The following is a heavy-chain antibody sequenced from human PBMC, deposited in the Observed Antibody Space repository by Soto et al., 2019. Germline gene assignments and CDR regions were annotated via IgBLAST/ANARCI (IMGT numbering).Heavy chain of an antibody. J-gene: IGHJ6*03. CDR1: GFTFSSYA. V-gene: IGHV3-23*01. CDR3: ARDPYSTSGYYYMDV. CDR2: ISGSGGTP. Sequence: PGGSLRLSCAASGFTFSSYAMSWVRQAPGKGLEWVAAISGSGGTPYSADSVKGRFTISRDNSRNTLYLQMNSLRAEDTAVYYCARDPYSTSGYYYMDVWGKGTTVTVSS. D-gene: IGHD6-13*01.